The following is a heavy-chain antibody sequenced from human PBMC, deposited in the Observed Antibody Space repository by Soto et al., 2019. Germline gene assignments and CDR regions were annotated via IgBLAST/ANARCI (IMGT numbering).Heavy chain of an antibody. V-gene: IGHV4-39*01. D-gene: IGHD3-22*01. CDR1: GGSISSSSYY. J-gene: IGHJ4*02. Sequence: QLQLQESGPGLVKPSETLSLTCTVSGGSISSSSYYWGWIRQPPGKGLEWIGSIYYSGSTYYNPSLKSRVTLPVDTSKNQFSLKLSSVTAADTAVYYCARHNEDRSSGYYYFDYWGQGTLVTVSS. CDR3: ARHNEDRSSGYYYFDY. CDR2: IYYSGST.